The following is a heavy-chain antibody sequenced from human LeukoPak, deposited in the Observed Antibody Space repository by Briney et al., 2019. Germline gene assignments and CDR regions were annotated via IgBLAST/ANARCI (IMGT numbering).Heavy chain of an antibody. CDR1: GFTFSSYA. D-gene: IGHD3-16*01. J-gene: IGHJ4*02. Sequence: PGGSLRLSCAASGFTFSSYAMNWVRQTPGKGLEWVSGISGSGGSTYYADSVKGRFTISRDNSKNTLYLQMNSLRAEDTAVYYCAKDLFDGGYWGQGTLVTVSS. CDR3: AKDLFDGGY. V-gene: IGHV3-23*01. CDR2: ISGSGGST.